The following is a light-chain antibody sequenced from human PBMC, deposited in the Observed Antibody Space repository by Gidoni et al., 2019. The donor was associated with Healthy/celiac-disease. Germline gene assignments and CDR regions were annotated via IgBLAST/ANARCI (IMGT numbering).Light chain of an antibody. CDR1: QGISSY. Sequence: IQLTQSPSFLSASVGDGVTITCRASQGISSYLAWYQQKPGKAPKLLIYAASTLQSGVPSRFSGSGSGTEFTLTISSLQPEDFATYYCQQLNSYPLTFGPGTKVDIK. CDR2: AAS. J-gene: IGKJ3*01. CDR3: QQLNSYPLT. V-gene: IGKV1-9*01.